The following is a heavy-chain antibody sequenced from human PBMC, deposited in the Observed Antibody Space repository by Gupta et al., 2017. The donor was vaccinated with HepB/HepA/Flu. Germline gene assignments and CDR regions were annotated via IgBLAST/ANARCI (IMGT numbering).Heavy chain of an antibody. CDR2: VSSSGNIV. D-gene: IGHD3-22*01. V-gene: IGHV3-11*01. CDR1: GSTFSDYY. CDR3: ATSYYYDDSGYYYVPDAFDI. J-gene: IGHJ3*02. Sequence: VDLVESGGGLVKPGGSLRLSCAGSGSTFSDYYMTWIRQAPGKGLEWVSYVSSSGNIVSYADSVKGRFSISRDNAKKSVYLQMNSLRAEDTAVYFCATSYYYDDSGYYYVPDAFDIWGQGTMVTVSS.